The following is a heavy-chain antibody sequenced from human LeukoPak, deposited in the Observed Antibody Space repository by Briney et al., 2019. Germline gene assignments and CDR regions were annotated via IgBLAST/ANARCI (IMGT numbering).Heavy chain of an antibody. Sequence: SETLPLTCTVSGGSISSYYWSWIRQPAGKGLEWIGRIYTSGSTNYNPSLKSRVTMSVDTSKNQFSLKLTSVTAADTAVYYCARDSRGGVAKHLAPWGKEILVTVSS. V-gene: IGHV4-4*07. J-gene: IGHJ5*02. D-gene: IGHD5-12*01. CDR1: GGSISSYY. CDR2: IYTSGST. CDR3: ARDSRGGVAKHLAP.